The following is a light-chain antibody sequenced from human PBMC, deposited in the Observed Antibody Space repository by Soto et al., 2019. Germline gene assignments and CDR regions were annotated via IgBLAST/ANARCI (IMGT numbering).Light chain of an antibody. CDR2: AAS. Sequence: DIQMTQSPSSLSASVGDRVTITCRASQDISNYVAWYQQKPGKAPILLMYAASTLQSGVPSRFSGRGSETNFTLTISSLQPEDVATYYCQKYNRAPYTFGQGTKVEIK. CDR3: QKYNRAPYT. J-gene: IGKJ2*01. CDR1: QDISNY. V-gene: IGKV1-27*01.